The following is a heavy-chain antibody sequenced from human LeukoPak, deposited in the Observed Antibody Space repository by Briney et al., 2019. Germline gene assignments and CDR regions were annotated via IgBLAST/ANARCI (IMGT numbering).Heavy chain of an antibody. J-gene: IGHJ6*03. CDR2: INHSGST. D-gene: IGHD6-6*01. CDR3: ARGAGYSSSSGSSDYYYYYYMDV. CDR1: GGAISCYY. V-gene: IGHV4-34*01. Sequence: SDSLSLAGAVYGGAISCYYWSGIRQPPGKGLEWIGEINHSGSTNYNPSLKSRVTISVDTSKNQFSLKLSSVTAADTAVYYCARGAGYSSSSGSSDYYYYYYMDVWGKGTTVTVSS.